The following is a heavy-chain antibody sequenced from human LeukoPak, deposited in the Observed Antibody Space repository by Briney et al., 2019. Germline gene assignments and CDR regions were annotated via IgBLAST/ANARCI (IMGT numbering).Heavy chain of an antibody. V-gene: IGHV3-53*01. D-gene: IGHD1-26*01. CDR3: ARYPVGATVRDAFDI. CDR2: IYSGGST. Sequence: GGSLRLSCAASGFTVSSNYMSWVRQAPGKGLEWVSVIYSGGSTYYADSVKGRFTISRDNSKNTLYLQMNSLRAEDTAVYYCARYPVGATVRDAFDIWGQGTMVTVSS. CDR1: GFTVSSNY. J-gene: IGHJ3*02.